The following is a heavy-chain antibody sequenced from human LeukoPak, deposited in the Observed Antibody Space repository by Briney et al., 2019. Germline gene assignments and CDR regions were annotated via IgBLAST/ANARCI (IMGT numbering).Heavy chain of an antibody. Sequence: GGSLRLSCAASGFTFSSYAMHWVRQAPGKGLEWVAVISYDGSNKYYADSVKGRFTISRDNSKNTLYLQMNSLRAEDTAVYYCARDAPTDIVVVPAAMGLPDVWGKGTTVTVSS. V-gene: IGHV3-30*01. D-gene: IGHD2-2*01. CDR2: ISYDGSNK. J-gene: IGHJ6*04. CDR3: ARDAPTDIVVVPAAMGLPDV. CDR1: GFTFSSYA.